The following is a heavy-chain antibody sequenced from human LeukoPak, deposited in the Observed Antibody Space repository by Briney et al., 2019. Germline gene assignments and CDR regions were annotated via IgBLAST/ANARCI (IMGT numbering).Heavy chain of an antibody. CDR1: GFSFSAYT. CDR3: AKAAVIIGLAAFDT. V-gene: IGHV3-23*01. J-gene: IGHJ3*02. CDR2: INSGGDAT. D-gene: IGHD2-21*01. Sequence: PGGSLRLSCAASGFSFSAYTMSWVRQAPGKGPEWVSAINSGGDATSCADSVRGRFTISRDNSKNTLYLQMNSLRAEDTAVYSCAKAAVIIGLAAFDTWGQGTMVPVSS.